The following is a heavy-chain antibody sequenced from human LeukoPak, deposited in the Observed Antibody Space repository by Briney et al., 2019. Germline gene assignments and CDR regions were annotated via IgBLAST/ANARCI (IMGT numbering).Heavy chain of an antibody. CDR1: GFTFSSYA. CDR2: ISGSGGST. D-gene: IGHD6-13*01. J-gene: IGHJ2*01. V-gene: IGHV3-23*01. Sequence: GGSLRLSCAASGFTFSSYAMSWVRQAPGKGLEWVSAISGSGGSTYYADSVKGRFTISRDNSKNTLYLQMNSLRAEDTAVYYCAKDGPGGSSWYFSHWYFDLWGRGTLVTVSS. CDR3: AKDGPGGSSWYFSHWYFDL.